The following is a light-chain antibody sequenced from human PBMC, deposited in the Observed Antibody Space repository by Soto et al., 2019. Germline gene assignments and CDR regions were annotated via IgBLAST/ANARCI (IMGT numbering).Light chain of an antibody. V-gene: IGKV3-15*01. CDR1: QSVSSD. J-gene: IGKJ4*01. CDR3: QHYNNQPLT. CDR2: GAS. Sequence: VMTQSPATLSVSPGERATLSCRASQSVSSDLAWYQHKPGQAPRLLIYGASTRATGIPVRFSGSGSGTEFTLTISSLQSEDFAVYYCQHYNNQPLTFGGGTKVDIK.